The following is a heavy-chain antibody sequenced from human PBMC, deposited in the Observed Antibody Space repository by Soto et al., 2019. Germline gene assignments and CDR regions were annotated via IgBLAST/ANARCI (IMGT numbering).Heavy chain of an antibody. CDR1: GDSISTDDHY. Sequence: SETLSLTCTVSGDSISTDDHYWSWIRQHPGRGLEWIGYIYHGGTTYYNPSLESRVTISIDTSENHFSLRLNSLTVADTAVYYCARAALYNRGHCWFDPWGQGTLVTVSS. CDR3: ARAALYNRGHCWFDP. CDR2: IYHGGTT. D-gene: IGHD1-1*01. V-gene: IGHV4-31*03. J-gene: IGHJ5*02.